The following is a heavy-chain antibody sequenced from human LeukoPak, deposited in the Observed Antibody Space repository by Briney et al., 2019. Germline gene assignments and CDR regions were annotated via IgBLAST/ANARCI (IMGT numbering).Heavy chain of an antibody. Sequence: GGSLRLPCAASGFTFSSYAMSWVRQAPGKGLEWVSAISGSGGSTYYADSVKGRFTISRDNSKNTLYLQMNSLRAEDTAVYYCAKDVYDGDHGDYFDYWGQGTLVTVSS. CDR2: ISGSGGST. J-gene: IGHJ4*02. D-gene: IGHD4-17*01. CDR3: AKDVYDGDHGDYFDY. CDR1: GFTFSSYA. V-gene: IGHV3-23*01.